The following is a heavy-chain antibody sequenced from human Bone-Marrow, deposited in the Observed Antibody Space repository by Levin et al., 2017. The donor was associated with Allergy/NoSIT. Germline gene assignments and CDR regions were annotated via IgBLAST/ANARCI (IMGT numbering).Heavy chain of an antibody. Sequence: GESLKISCRISGFIFADYAMNWVRQAPGRGLEWVSSLDGSSGKTHYADSVKGRFTISRDNSNNTLFLQMDSLSAEDTAIYYCAKSPTLTGYYEWFDPWGQGTLVTVSS. CDR3: AKSPTLTGYYEWFDP. J-gene: IGHJ5*02. CDR1: GFIFADYA. D-gene: IGHD3-9*01. V-gene: IGHV3-23*01. CDR2: LDGSSGKT.